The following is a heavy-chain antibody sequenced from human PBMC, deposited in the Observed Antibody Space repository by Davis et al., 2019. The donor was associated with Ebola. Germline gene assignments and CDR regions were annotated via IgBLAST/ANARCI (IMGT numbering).Heavy chain of an antibody. CDR1: GFTFGSYV. CDR2: ISGRGDST. CDR3: AGGESGWDASDI. Sequence: GGSLRLSCAASGFTFGSYVMSWVRQAPGKGLEWLSSISGRGDSTYYADSVKGRFTVSRDNAKNSLSLQMDSLGAEDTAVYYCAGGESGWDASDIWGRGTMVTVSS. D-gene: IGHD6-19*01. V-gene: IGHV3-23*01. J-gene: IGHJ3*02.